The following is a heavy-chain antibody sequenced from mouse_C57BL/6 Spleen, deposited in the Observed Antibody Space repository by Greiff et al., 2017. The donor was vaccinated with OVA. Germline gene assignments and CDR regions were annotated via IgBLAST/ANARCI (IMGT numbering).Heavy chain of an antibody. CDR2: ISSGSSTI. J-gene: IGHJ2*01. CDR3: ARAITTVAHY. Sequence: EVQRVESGGGLVKPGGSLKLSCAASGFTFSDYGMHWVRQAPEKGLEWVAYISSGSSTIYYADSVKGRFTISRDNAKNTLFLQMTSLRSEDTAMYYCARAITTVAHYWGQGTTLTVSS. V-gene: IGHV5-17*01. D-gene: IGHD1-1*01. CDR1: GFTFSDYG.